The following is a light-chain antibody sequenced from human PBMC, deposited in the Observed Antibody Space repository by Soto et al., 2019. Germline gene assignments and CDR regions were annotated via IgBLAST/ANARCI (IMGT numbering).Light chain of an antibody. V-gene: IGKV3D-15*01. Sequence: EIELTQSPGTLSLSPGERATLSCRASQSVSSCLAWYQQKPGQAPRLLIYDASNRATGIPARFSGSGSGTEFTLTISSLQSEDLAVYYCQQYNNWPPITFGQGTRLEIK. CDR1: QSVSSC. J-gene: IGKJ5*01. CDR2: DAS. CDR3: QQYNNWPPIT.